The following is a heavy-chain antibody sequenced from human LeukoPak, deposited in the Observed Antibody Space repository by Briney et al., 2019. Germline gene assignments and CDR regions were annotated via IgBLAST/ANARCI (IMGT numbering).Heavy chain of an antibody. CDR3: VSEKQLAQRPPLFDY. CDR2: INYSGNT. CDR1: GGSISSRSYF. J-gene: IGHJ4*02. V-gene: IGHV4-39*02. Sequence: SETLSLTCTVSGGSISSRSYFWGWIRQPPGKGLEWIGSINYSGNTYYNPSLKSRVTISVDTSKNQFSLKLSSVTAADTAVYSCVSEKQLAQRPPLFDYWGQGTLVTVSS. D-gene: IGHD6-13*01.